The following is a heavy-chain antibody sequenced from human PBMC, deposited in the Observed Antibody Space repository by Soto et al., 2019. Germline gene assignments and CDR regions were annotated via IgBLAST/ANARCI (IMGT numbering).Heavy chain of an antibody. V-gene: IGHV3-11*01. Sequence: GGSLRLSCAASGFTFSDYYMSWIRQAPGKGLEWVSYISSSGTTIYYADSVKGRFTISRDNAKSSLYLQMNSLRPEDTALYYCVRSKGGYSYGTPFDYWGQGTLVTVSS. D-gene: IGHD5-18*01. J-gene: IGHJ4*02. CDR2: ISSSGTTI. CDR3: VRSKGGYSYGTPFDY. CDR1: GFTFSDYY.